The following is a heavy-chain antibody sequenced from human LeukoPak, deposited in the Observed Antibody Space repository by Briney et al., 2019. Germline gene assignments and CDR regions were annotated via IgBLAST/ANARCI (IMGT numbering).Heavy chain of an antibody. D-gene: IGHD3-9*01. J-gene: IGHJ4*02. CDR2: INPNSGGT. CDR3: ARGMDILTGSPLYYFDY. CDR1: GYTFTGYY. Sequence: ASVKVSCKASGYTFTGYYMHWVRQAPGQGLEWMGWINPNSGGTNYAQKFQGRVTMTRDTSISTAYMELSRLRSDDTAVYYCARGMDILTGSPLYYFDYWGQGTLVTVSS. V-gene: IGHV1-2*02.